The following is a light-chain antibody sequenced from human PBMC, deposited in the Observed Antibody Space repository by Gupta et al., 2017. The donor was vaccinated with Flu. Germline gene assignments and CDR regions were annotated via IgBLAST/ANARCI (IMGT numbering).Light chain of an antibody. CDR3: QQYSTYSRT. CDR1: QTISSW. J-gene: IGKJ1*01. CDR2: EAS. V-gene: IGKV1-5*03. Sequence: DIQMTQSPSTLSASVGDRVTITCRASQTISSWLAWYQQKPGKAPNLPIYEASTLESGVPSTFSGSGSGTEFTLTISSLQPDDFATYYCQQYSTYSRTFGQGTRVEIK.